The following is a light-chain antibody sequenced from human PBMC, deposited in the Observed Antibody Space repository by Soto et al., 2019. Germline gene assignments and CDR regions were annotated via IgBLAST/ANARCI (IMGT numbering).Light chain of an antibody. J-gene: IGKJ4*01. CDR1: QGISGA. CDR3: QHFYNYPLT. V-gene: IGKV1D-13*01. CDR2: DAS. Sequence: AIQLTQSPSSLSASVGDRVTITCRASQGISGALAWYQQKPGKAPKVLIYDASTLESGVPSRFSGSGFGTEFTLLISSLQPEDFATYYCQHFYNYPLTFGGGTKVEIK.